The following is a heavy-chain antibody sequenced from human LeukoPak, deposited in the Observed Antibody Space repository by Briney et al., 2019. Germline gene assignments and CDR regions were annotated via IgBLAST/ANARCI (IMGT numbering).Heavy chain of an antibody. CDR2: IIPIFGTA. J-gene: IGHJ5*02. CDR3: ASGQYKANNWFDP. CDR1: GGTFSSYA. Sequence: SVKVSCKASGGTFSSYAISWVRQAPGQGLEWMGGIIPIFGTANYAQKFQGRVTITADESTSTAYMELSSLRSEDTAVYYCASGQYKANNWFDPWGQGTLVAVSS. D-gene: IGHD3-9*01. V-gene: IGHV1-69*01.